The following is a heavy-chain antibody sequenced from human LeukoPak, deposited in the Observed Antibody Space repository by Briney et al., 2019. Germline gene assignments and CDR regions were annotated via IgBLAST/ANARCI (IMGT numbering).Heavy chain of an antibody. CDR3: ARVGQYSYGSFDY. CDR2: IYYSGTI. D-gene: IGHD5-18*01. Sequence: TSETLSLTCTVPGGSISSYYWCWIRQPPGKGLEWIGYIYYSGTINYNPSLKSRITISVDTSKNQFSLKLSSVTAADTAVYYCARVGQYSYGSFDYWGQGTLVTVSS. CDR1: GGSISSYY. V-gene: IGHV4-59*01. J-gene: IGHJ4*02.